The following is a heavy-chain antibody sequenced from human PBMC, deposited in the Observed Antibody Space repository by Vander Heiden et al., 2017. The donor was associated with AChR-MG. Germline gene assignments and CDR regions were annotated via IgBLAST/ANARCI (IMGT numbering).Heavy chain of an antibody. J-gene: IGHJ4*02. V-gene: IGHV4-39*01. CDR1: GGSLSSSSYY. Sequence: QLQLQESGPGLVKPSETLSLTCTVSGGSLSSSSYYWGWIRQHPGKGLEWIGSIYYSGSTYYNPSLKSRVTISVDTSKNQFSLKLSSVTAADTAVYYCARILYDYVQDGTDYWGQGTLVTVSS. CDR3: ARILYDYVQDGTDY. D-gene: IGHD3-16*01. CDR2: IYYSGST.